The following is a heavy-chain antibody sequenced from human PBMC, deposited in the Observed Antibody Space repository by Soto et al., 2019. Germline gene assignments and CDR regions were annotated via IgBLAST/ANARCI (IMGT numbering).Heavy chain of an antibody. CDR1: GYTFTSYA. Sequence: ASVKVSCKASGYTFTSYAMNWVRQAPGQGLEWMGWINTNTGNPTYAQGFTGRFVFSLDTSVSTAYLQICSLKAEDTAVYYCARGGRIAAAQKLPAYSGQGSLVTVSS. CDR2: INTNTGNP. J-gene: IGHJ4*02. V-gene: IGHV7-4-1*01. CDR3: ARGGRIAAAQKLPAY. D-gene: IGHD6-13*01.